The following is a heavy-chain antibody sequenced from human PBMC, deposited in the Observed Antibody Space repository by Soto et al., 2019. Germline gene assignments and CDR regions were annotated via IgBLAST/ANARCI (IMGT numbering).Heavy chain of an antibody. Sequence: QVQLQQWGAGLLKPSETLSLTCAVYGGSFSGYYWSWIRQPPGKGLEWIGEINHSGSTNYNPSLKSRVTISVDTSKNQFSLKLSSVTAADTAVYYCARGREVATIPPRGWFDPWGQGTLVTVSS. D-gene: IGHD5-12*01. V-gene: IGHV4-34*01. CDR2: INHSGST. J-gene: IGHJ5*02. CDR1: GGSFSGYY. CDR3: ARGREVATIPPRGWFDP.